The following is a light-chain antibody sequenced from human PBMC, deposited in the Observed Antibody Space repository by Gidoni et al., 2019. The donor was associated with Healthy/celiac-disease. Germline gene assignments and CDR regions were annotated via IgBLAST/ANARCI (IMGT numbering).Light chain of an antibody. CDR1: QSISSY. CDR2: AAS. J-gene: IGKJ5*01. V-gene: IGKV1-39*01. Sequence: DIQMTQSPSSLSASVGHRVTITCRASQSISSYLNWYQQKPGKAPQLLIYAASSLQSGVPSRFSGSGSGTDFTLTISILQPEDFATYYCQQSYSTLITFGQGTRMEIK. CDR3: QQSYSTLIT.